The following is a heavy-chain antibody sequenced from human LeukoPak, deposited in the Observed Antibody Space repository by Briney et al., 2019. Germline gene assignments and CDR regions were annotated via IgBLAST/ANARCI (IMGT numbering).Heavy chain of an antibody. CDR1: GGTFSSYA. D-gene: IGHD6-19*01. V-gene: IGHV1-69*04. CDR3: ARGHPSSDWRTNIDY. CDR2: IIPILGIA. J-gene: IGHJ4*02. Sequence: SVKVSCKASGGTFSSYAISWVRQAPGQGLEWMGRIIPILGIANYAQKFQGRVTITADKSTSTAYMELSSLRSEDTAVYYCARGHPSSDWRTNIDYWGQGTLVTVSS.